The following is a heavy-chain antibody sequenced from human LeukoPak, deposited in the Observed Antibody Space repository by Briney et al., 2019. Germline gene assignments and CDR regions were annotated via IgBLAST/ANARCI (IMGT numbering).Heavy chain of an antibody. CDR3: ARGGTTVTPGLLWFDP. Sequence: SETLSLTCTVSGGSINNYYWSWIRQPAGKGLEWIWRIYSSGNIYYNPSLKSRVTISVDTSKNQFSLKLSSVTAADTAVYYCARGGTTVTPGLLWFDPWGQRTLVTVSS. D-gene: IGHD4-17*01. CDR1: GGSINNYY. V-gene: IGHV4-4*07. CDR2: IYSSGNI. J-gene: IGHJ5*02.